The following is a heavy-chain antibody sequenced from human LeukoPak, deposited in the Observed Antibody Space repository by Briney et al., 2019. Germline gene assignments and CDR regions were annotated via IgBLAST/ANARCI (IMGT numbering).Heavy chain of an antibody. CDR2: FYYSEST. V-gene: IGHV4-39*01. Sequence: PSETLSLTCTVSGGSISTNTYYWGWIRQPPGKGLEWIGCFYYSESTYYNPSLKSRVTISVDTSKNQFSLKLSSVTAADTAVYYCASGPRDRDRYNHIDYWGQGTLVTVSS. D-gene: IGHD5-24*01. J-gene: IGHJ4*02. CDR1: GGSISTNTYY. CDR3: ASGPRDRDRYNHIDY.